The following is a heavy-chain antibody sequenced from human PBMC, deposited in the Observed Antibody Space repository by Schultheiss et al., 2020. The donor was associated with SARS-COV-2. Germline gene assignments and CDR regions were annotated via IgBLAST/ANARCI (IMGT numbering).Heavy chain of an antibody. CDR1: GFTFSSFAM. Sequence: GSLRLSCAASGFTFSSFAMTWVRQAPGKGLEWIGSIYHSGSTYYNPSLKSRVTISVDTSKNRFSLKLTSVTAADTAVYYCARDLRPDYWGPGTVVTVSS. CDR3: ARDLRPDY. CDR2: IYHSGST. V-gene: IGHV4-38-2*02. J-gene: IGHJ4*02.